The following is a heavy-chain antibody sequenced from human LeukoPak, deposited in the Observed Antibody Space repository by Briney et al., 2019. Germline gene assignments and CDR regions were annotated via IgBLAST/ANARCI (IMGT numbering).Heavy chain of an antibody. CDR2: ISSSSTYI. J-gene: IGHJ4*02. CDR3: ALNPGGIVGATYFDY. CDR1: GFTFSSYS. D-gene: IGHD1-26*01. V-gene: IGHV3-21*01. Sequence: PGGSLRLSCAASGFTFSSYSMNWVRQAPGKGLEKVSSISSSSTYIYYADSVKGRFTISRDNAKNSLYLQMNSLRAEDTAVYNCALNPGGIVGATYFDYWGQGTLVTVSS.